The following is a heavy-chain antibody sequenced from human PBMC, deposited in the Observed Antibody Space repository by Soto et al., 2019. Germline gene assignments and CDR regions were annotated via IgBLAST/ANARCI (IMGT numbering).Heavy chain of an antibody. D-gene: IGHD6-13*01. Sequence: GGSLRLSCAASGFTFSSYSMNWVRQAPGKGLEWVSSISSSSSYIYYADSVKGRFTISRDNAKNSLYLQMNSLRAEDTAVYYCARESSSSWYQLIDYWGQGTLVTVSS. CDR3: ARESSSSWYQLIDY. V-gene: IGHV3-21*01. J-gene: IGHJ4*02. CDR1: GFTFSSYS. CDR2: ISSSSSYI.